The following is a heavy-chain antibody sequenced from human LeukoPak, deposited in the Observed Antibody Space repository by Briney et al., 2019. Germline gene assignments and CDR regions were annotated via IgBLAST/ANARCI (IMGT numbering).Heavy chain of an antibody. CDR3: AKDGSSGFDY. J-gene: IGHJ4*02. D-gene: IGHD6-19*01. Sequence: PGGSLRLSCAASGFTFTSYGMHWVRQAPGKGLEWVAFIRYDGSQKFYADSVKGRFTISRDNSKNTLYLQMNSLRAEDTAVYYCAKDGSSGFDYWGQGTLVTVSS. CDR1: GFTFTSYG. V-gene: IGHV3-30*02. CDR2: IRYDGSQK.